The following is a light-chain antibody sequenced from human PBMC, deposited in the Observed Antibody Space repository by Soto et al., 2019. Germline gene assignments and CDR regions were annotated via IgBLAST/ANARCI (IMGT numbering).Light chain of an antibody. CDR2: DVS. J-gene: IGLJ1*01. V-gene: IGLV2-14*01. CDR1: RSDVGGYNY. CDR3: NSYTTSNTRQIV. Sequence: QSVLTQPASVSGSPGQSITISCTGTRSDVGGYNYVSWYQQHPGKAPIFMIYDVSNRPSGVSTRFSGSKSGNTASLTISGLQAEDEADYYCNSYTTSNTRQIVFGTGTKVTVL.